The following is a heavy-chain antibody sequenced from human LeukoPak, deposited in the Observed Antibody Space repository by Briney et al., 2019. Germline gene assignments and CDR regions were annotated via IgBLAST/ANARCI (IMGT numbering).Heavy chain of an antibody. J-gene: IGHJ4*02. CDR3: ARAVAGIDY. V-gene: IGHV1-46*01. CDR2: INPSGGST. Sequence: GASVKVSCKTSGYRFTGYYMHWVRQAPGQGLEWMGIINPSGGSTSYAQKFQGRVTMTRDTSTSTVYMELSSLRSEDTAVYYCARAVAGIDYWGQGTLVTVSS. D-gene: IGHD6-19*01. CDR1: GYRFTGYY.